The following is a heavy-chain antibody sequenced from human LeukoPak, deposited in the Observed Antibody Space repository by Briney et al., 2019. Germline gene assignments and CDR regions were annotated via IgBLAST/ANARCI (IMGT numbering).Heavy chain of an antibody. Sequence: GGSLRLSCAASGFTLRDYAMHWVRQVPGKGLEWVSGISFNSDNIDYADSVKGRFTISRDNANNSLHLQMNSLRVEDTAWYYCAKAKGFAAMYYFGYWGQGALVTVSS. D-gene: IGHD3-10*01. V-gene: IGHV3-9*01. CDR3: AKAKGFAAMYYFGY. CDR1: GFTLRDYA. CDR2: ISFNSDNI. J-gene: IGHJ4*02.